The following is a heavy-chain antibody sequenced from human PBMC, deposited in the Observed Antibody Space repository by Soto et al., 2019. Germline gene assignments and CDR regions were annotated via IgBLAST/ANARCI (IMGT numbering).Heavy chain of an antibody. CDR3: ARVLAAAGNDAFDI. J-gene: IGHJ3*02. D-gene: IGHD6-13*01. Sequence: GASVKVSCTASGYTFTGYYMHWVRQAPGQGLEWMGWINPNSGGTNYAQKFQGWVTMTRDTSISTAYMELSRLRSDDTAVYYCARVLAAAGNDAFDIWGQGTMVTVSS. CDR1: GYTFTGYY. CDR2: INPNSGGT. V-gene: IGHV1-2*04.